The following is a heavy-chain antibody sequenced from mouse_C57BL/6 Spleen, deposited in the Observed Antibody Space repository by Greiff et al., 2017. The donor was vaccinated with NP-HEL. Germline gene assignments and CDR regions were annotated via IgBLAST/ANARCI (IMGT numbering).Heavy chain of an antibody. CDR1: GYTFTSYW. J-gene: IGHJ4*01. CDR3: TRYSNYDYYAMDY. Sequence: VQLQQSGTVLARPGASVKMSCKTSGYTFTSYWMHWVKQRPGQGLEWIGAIYPGNSDTSYNQKFKGKAKLTAVTSASTAYMELSSLTNEDSAVYYCTRYSNYDYYAMDYWGQGTSVTVSS. CDR2: IYPGNSDT. V-gene: IGHV1-5*01. D-gene: IGHD2-5*01.